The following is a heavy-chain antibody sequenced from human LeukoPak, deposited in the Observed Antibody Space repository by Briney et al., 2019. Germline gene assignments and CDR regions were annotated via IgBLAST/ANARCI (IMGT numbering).Heavy chain of an antibody. CDR2: IYHSGST. V-gene: IGHV4-38-2*02. Sequence: SETLSLTCTVSGYSISSGYYWGWIRQPPGEGLEWIGSIYHSGSTYYNPSLKSRVTISVDTSKNQFSLKLSSVTAADTALYYCAKDGVGPSNINYFDYWGQGTLVTVSS. D-gene: IGHD1-26*01. J-gene: IGHJ4*02. CDR1: GYSISSGYY. CDR3: AKDGVGPSNINYFDY.